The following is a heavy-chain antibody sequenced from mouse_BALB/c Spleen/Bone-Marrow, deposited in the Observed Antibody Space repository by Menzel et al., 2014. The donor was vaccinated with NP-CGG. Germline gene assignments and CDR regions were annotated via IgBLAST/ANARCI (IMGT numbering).Heavy chain of an antibody. CDR3: ASNGGGAMDY. CDR1: GFSLXGYG. V-gene: IGHV2-6-7*01. J-gene: IGHJ4*01. CDR2: IWGDGST. Sequence: VKLMESGPGLVAPSQSLSIPCTVSGFSLXGYGVNWVRQPPGKGLEWLGLIWGDGSTDYNSALKSRLSISKDNSKSQVFLKMNSLQSDDTARYYCASNGGGAMDYWGQGTSVTVSS.